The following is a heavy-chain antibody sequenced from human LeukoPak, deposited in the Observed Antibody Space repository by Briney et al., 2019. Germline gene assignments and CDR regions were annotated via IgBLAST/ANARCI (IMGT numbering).Heavy chain of an antibody. Sequence: SVKVSCKASGGTFSSYAISWVRQAPGQGLEWMGRITPIFGTANYAQKFQGRVTITTDESTSTAYMELSSLRSEDTAVYYCARGGYSYGLHVDYWGQGTLVTVSS. V-gene: IGHV1-69*05. D-gene: IGHD5-18*01. CDR1: GGTFSSYA. CDR2: ITPIFGTA. J-gene: IGHJ4*02. CDR3: ARGGYSYGLHVDY.